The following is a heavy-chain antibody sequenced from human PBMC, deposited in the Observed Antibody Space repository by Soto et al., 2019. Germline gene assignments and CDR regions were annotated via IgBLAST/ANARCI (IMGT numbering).Heavy chain of an antibody. Sequence: GGSLRLSCAASGFTFSSYSMNWVRQAPGKGLEWVSYISSSSSTIYYADSVKGRFTISRDNAKNSLYLQMNSLRAEDTAVYYCARGDYGDYFPAFDIWGQGTMVTVSS. V-gene: IGHV3-48*01. CDR1: GFTFSSYS. D-gene: IGHD4-17*01. CDR3: ARGDYGDYFPAFDI. CDR2: ISSSSSTI. J-gene: IGHJ3*02.